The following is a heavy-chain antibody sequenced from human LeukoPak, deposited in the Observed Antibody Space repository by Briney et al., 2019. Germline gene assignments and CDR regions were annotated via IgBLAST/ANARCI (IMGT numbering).Heavy chain of an antibody. CDR2: IDPNSGGT. J-gene: IGHJ4*02. CDR1: GYTFTGYY. Sequence: ASVKVSCKACGYTFTGYYMHWVRQAPGQGLEWMGWIDPNSGGTNYAQKFQGRVTMTTDTSTSTAYMELRSLRSDDTAVYYCARDAPGRVGATKNNYWGQGTLVTVSS. V-gene: IGHV1-2*02. CDR3: ARDAPGRVGATKNNY. D-gene: IGHD1-26*01.